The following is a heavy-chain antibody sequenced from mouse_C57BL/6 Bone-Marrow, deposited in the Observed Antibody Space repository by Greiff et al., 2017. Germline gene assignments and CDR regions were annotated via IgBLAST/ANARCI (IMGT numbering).Heavy chain of an antibody. CDR2: IYPRSGNT. J-gene: IGHJ2*01. CDR1: GYTFTSYG. Sequence: QVQLKESGAELARPGASVKLSCKASGYTFTSYGISWVKQRTGQGLEWIGEIYPRSGNTYYNEKFKGKATLTADKSSSTAYMELRSLTSEDSAVYFCARDSSGYFYYWGQGTTLTVSS. V-gene: IGHV1-81*01. CDR3: ARDSSGYFYY. D-gene: IGHD3-2*02.